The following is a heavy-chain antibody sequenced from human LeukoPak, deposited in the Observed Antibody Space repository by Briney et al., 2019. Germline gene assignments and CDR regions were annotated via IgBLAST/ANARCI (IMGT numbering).Heavy chain of an antibody. CDR1: GFTFSRYG. CDR2: ISYDGSNK. V-gene: IGHV3-30*18. D-gene: IGHD3-22*01. Sequence: GGSLRLSCAASGFTFSRYGMHWVRQAPGKGLEWVTAISYDGSNKYYADSVKGRFTISRDNSKNTLYLQMNSLRPEDTAVYYCAKSFYYAFEYWGQGTLVTVSS. CDR3: AKSFYYAFEY. J-gene: IGHJ4*02.